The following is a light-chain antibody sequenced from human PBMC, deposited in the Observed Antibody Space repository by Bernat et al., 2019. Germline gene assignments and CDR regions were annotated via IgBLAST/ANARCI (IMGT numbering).Light chain of an antibody. J-gene: IGLJ3*02. CDR2: DVR. CDR3: SSYTSSSTLV. V-gene: IGLV2-14*03. Sequence: QSALTQPPSASGSLGQSVTISCTGTSSDVGGYDYVSWYQQHPGRAPKLMIYDVRDRPSGISNRFSGSKSGDTASLTISGLLAEDEADYYCSSYTSSSTLVFGGGTRLTVL. CDR1: SSDVGGYDY.